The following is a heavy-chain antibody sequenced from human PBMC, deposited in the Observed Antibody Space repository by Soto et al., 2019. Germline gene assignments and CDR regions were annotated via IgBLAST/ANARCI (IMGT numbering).Heavy chain of an antibody. D-gene: IGHD3-9*01. CDR3: TRKTPPTGMEV. V-gene: IGHV3-13*01. J-gene: IGHJ6*02. CDR1: GFTLSSYD. CDR2: IGSGGDT. Sequence: EVQLVESGGGLVQPGGSLRLSCAASGFTLSSYDIHWVRQATGEGLAWVSGIGSGGDTHYADSVKGRFIISREDGKNSLYLQMNNLRVGDTAVYECTRKTPPTGMEVWGQGATVTVSS.